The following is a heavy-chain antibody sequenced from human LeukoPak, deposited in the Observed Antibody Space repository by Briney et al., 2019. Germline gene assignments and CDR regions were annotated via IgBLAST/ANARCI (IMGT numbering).Heavy chain of an antibody. D-gene: IGHD4-17*01. Sequence: SETLSLTCSVSGYSISSGYYWGWIRQPPGKGLEWIANTYHRGTTYYNSSLKSRVTISLDTSKNQFSLRLTSVTAAGTAVYYCARRDPYGDLDYWGRGTLVTVSS. V-gene: IGHV4-38-2*01. J-gene: IGHJ4*02. CDR3: ARRDPYGDLDY. CDR1: GYSISSGYY. CDR2: TYHRGTT.